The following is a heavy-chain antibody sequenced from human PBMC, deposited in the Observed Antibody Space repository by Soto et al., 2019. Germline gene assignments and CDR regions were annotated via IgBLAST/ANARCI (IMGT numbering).Heavy chain of an antibody. D-gene: IGHD2-15*01. Sequence: AGGSMGLSCAASGFTLSSYWMGWVRKAPGKGLEWVANIKQDGSEKYYVDSVKGRFTISRDNAKNSLYLQMNSLRAEDTAVYYCARAXRYCSGGSCYSYLAFDYWGPGTLVTVSS. V-gene: IGHV3-7*03. CDR3: ARAXRYCSGGSCYSYLAFDY. CDR2: IKQDGSEK. CDR1: GFTLSSYW. J-gene: IGHJ4*02.